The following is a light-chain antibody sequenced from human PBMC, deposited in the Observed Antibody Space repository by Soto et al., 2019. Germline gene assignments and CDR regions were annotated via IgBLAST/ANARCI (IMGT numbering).Light chain of an antibody. J-gene: IGKJ2*01. V-gene: IGKV1-39*01. CDR1: QTISTY. CDR2: AAS. Sequence: DIQMTQSPSSLSASVGDRVTITCRASQTISTYLNWYQQKPGKAPKLLIYAASTLQSGVPSRFSCSGSRKDFTLTINSLQPEDFATYCCPQSHGIPYTFGQGTKLEIK. CDR3: PQSHGIPYT.